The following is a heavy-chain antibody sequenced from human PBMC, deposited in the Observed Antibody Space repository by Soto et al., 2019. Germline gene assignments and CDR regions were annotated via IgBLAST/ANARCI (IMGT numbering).Heavy chain of an antibody. J-gene: IGHJ4*02. V-gene: IGHV3-20*04. Sequence: EVQLVESGGGVLRPGGSLRLSCAPSGFIFDDYGMSWARQAPGKGLEWVSGVNWNGGSTGYADSVKGRFTISRDNAKNFLFLQMNSLRVEDTAFYYCVRGASLNFDYWGQGTLVTVSS. CDR1: GFIFDDYG. D-gene: IGHD1-26*01. CDR3: VRGASLNFDY. CDR2: VNWNGGST.